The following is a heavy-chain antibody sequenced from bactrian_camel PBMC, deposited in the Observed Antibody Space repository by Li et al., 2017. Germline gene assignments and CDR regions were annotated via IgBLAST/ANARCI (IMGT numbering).Heavy chain of an antibody. Sequence: QVQLVESGGGSVQAGGSLRLSCVASEYIATTNCMAWFRQAPGKEHEGVAVIDSAGSTNYGDSVKGRFTISKDNAKNTLYLQMNSLKPEDSAMYFCAAGTGPTGAKVWGGCWYNHWGQGTQVTVS. CDR3: AAGTGPTGAKVWGGCWYNH. J-gene: IGHJ4*01. CDR1: EYIATTNC. V-gene: IGHV3S53*01. CDR2: IDSAGST. D-gene: IGHD2*01.